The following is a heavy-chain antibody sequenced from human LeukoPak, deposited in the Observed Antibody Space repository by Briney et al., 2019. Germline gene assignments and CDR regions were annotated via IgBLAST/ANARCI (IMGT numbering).Heavy chain of an antibody. CDR2: INHSGST. CDR1: GGSFSGYY. CDR3: ARAPRGYYDYVWGSYRYFDY. J-gene: IGHJ4*02. Sequence: SETLSLTCAVYGGSFSGYYWSWIRQPPGKGLEWIGEINHSGSTNYNPSLKSRVTISVDTSKNQFSLKLSSVTAADTAVYYCARAPRGYYDYVWGSYRYFDYWGQGTLVTVSS. V-gene: IGHV4-34*01. D-gene: IGHD3-16*02.